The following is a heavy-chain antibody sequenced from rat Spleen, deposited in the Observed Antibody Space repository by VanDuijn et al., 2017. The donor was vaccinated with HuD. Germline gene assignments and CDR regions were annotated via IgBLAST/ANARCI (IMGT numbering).Heavy chain of an antibody. Sequence: EVQLQESGPGLVKPSQSLSLTCSVTGYSITSSYRWNWIRKFPGNKLEWMGYINTAGSTNYNPSLKSRIYITRDTAKNQFFLQVNSVTTEDTATYYGARSPMAAYVMDAWGQGASVTVSS. CDR2: INTAGST. D-gene: IGHD1-12*02. CDR3: ARSPMAAYVMDA. V-gene: IGHV3-3*01. CDR1: GYSITSSYR. J-gene: IGHJ4*01.